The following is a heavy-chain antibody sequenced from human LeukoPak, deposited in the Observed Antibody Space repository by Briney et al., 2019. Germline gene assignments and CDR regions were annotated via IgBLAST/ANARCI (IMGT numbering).Heavy chain of an antibody. V-gene: IGHV4-34*01. CDR3: ARVEDCGGDCAYYFDY. D-gene: IGHD2-21*02. J-gene: IGHJ4*02. CDR2: INHSGST. CDR1: GGSFSGYY. Sequence: SETLSLTCAVYGGSFSGYYWSWNRQPPGKGLEWIGEINHSGSTNYNPSLKSRVTISVDTSKNQFSLKLSSVTAADTAVYYCARVEDCGGDCAYYFDYWGQGTLVTVSS.